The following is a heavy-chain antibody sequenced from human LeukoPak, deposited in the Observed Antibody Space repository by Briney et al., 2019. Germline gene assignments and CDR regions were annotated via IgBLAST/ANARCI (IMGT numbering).Heavy chain of an antibody. Sequence: SVKVSCKASGGTFSSYAISWVRQAPGQGLEWMGGIIPIFGTANYAQKFQGRVTITTDESTSTAYMELSSLRSEDTAMYYCARGGYDILTGHNFDYWGQGTLVTVSS. CDR3: ARGGYDILTGHNFDY. V-gene: IGHV1-69*05. CDR1: GGTFSSYA. D-gene: IGHD3-9*01. J-gene: IGHJ4*02. CDR2: IIPIFGTA.